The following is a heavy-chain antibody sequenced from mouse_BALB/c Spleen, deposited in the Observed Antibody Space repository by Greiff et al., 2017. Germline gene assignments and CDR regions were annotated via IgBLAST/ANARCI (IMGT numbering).Heavy chain of an antibody. V-gene: IGHV2-2*02. Sequence: VKLMESGPGLVQPSQSLSITCTVSGFSLTSYGVHWVRQSPGKGLEWLGVIWSGGSTDYNAAFISRLSISKDNSKSQVFFKMNSLQANDTAIYYCARNGGNYDAMDYWGQGTSVTVSS. D-gene: IGHD2-1*01. CDR3: ARNGGNYDAMDY. CDR2: IWSGGST. J-gene: IGHJ4*01. CDR1: GFSLTSYG.